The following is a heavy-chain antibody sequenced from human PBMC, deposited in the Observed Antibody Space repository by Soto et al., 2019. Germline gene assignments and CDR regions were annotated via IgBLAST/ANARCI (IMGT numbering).Heavy chain of an antibody. CDR2: ISWNSGSI. V-gene: IGHV3-9*01. CDR1: GFTFDDYA. CDR3: AKDIAHTAPRFFDL. Sequence: GGSLRLSCAASGFTFDDYAMHWVRQAPGKGLEWVSGISWNSGSIAYADSVKGRFSISRDNAKNSLYLQMNSLRAEDTALYYCAKDIAHTAPRFFDLWGRGTLVTVSS. J-gene: IGHJ2*01. D-gene: IGHD2-2*02.